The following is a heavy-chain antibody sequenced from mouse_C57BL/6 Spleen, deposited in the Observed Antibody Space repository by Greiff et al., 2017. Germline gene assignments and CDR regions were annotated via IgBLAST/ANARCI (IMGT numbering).Heavy chain of an antibody. D-gene: IGHD1-1*01. V-gene: IGHV1-18*01. CDR2: INPNNGGT. Sequence: EVQLQQSGPELVKPGASVKISCKASGYTFTDYNMDWVKQSHGKSLEWIGDINPNNGGTIYNQKFKGKATLTVDKSSSTAYMELRSLTSEDTAVYYCARSVITTVVDYYAMDYWGQGTSVTVSS. CDR1: GYTFTDYN. J-gene: IGHJ4*01. CDR3: ARSVITTVVDYYAMDY.